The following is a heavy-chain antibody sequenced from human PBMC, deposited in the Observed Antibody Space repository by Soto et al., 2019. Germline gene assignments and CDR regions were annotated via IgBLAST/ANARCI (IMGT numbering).Heavy chain of an antibody. CDR3: ATSDDFWRFDY. CDR1: GYTFTSDV. J-gene: IGHJ4*01. D-gene: IGHD3-3*01. Sequence: SVYVCCEYPGYTFTSDVMSWVRQAPGQGLEWMGWISAYNGNTNYAQKLEGRVTMTTDTSTSTAYIELRSLRSDDTAVYYCATSDDFWRFDYWGHGTLVTVS. V-gene: IGHV1-18*04. CDR2: ISAYNGNT.